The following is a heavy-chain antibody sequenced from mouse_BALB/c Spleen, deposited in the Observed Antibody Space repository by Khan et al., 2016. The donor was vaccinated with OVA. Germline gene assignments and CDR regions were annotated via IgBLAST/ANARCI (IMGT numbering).Heavy chain of an antibody. V-gene: IGHV1-9*01. CDR2: ILPGNGRT. CDR1: GYTFSSFW. J-gene: IGHJ2*01. CDR3: ARCISYFFDY. Sequence: QVQLQQPGGELVKPGASVNITCKATGYTFSSFWIEWVKQRPGHGLEWIGEILPGNGRTNYNEKFKGKAKFSTDKSSKTAYMQLSSLPSEDSAVYYGARCISYFFDYWGQGTALTVSS.